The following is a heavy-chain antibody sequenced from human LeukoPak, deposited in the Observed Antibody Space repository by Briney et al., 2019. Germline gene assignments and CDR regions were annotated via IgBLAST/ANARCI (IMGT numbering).Heavy chain of an antibody. CDR1: GYTFTSYW. D-gene: IGHD2-21*01. V-gene: IGHV5-51*01. J-gene: IGHJ3*02. Sequence: GESLKISCQGSGYTFTSYWIAWVRQMAGEGLEWMGIIYPGDSDTRYSPSFQGQATISADKSISTAFLQWSSLKASDSAMCYCASLRSYSDAFDIWGQGTMVTVSS. CDR2: IYPGDSDT. CDR3: ASLRSYSDAFDI.